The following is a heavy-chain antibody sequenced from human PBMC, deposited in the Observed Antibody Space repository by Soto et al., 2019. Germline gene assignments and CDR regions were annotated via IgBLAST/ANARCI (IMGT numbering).Heavy chain of an antibody. D-gene: IGHD6-6*01. CDR2: VSYRGGA. CDR3: ARGGTELSSSHKSGFDV. V-gene: IGHV4-31*03. J-gene: IGHJ6*02. Sequence: QVQLQESGPGLVKSSQTLSLTCTVSGGSISNGDYSWTWIRQLPGRGLEWIGNVSYRGGAHYNPSLPSRVTISLDTSKTQCSMKLRSVTAADTAMYYCARGGTELSSSHKSGFDVWGQGTTVIVSS. CDR1: GGSISNGDYS.